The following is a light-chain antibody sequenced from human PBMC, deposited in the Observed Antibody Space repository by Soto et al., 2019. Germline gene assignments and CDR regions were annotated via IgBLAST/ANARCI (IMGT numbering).Light chain of an antibody. J-gene: IGLJ2*01. CDR1: SSDVGGYNY. CDR2: DVS. V-gene: IGLV2-11*02. Sequence: QSVLTQPRSVSGSPGQSVTISCTGTSSDVGGYNYVSWYQQYPGKAPKLMIYDVSKRPSGVPDRFSGSKSGNTASLTISGLQAEDEADYYCCSYAGSYTYVVFGGGTQLTVL. CDR3: CSYAGSYTYVV.